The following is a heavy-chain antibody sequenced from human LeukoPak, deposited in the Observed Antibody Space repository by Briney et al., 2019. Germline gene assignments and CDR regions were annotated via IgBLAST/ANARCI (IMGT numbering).Heavy chain of an antibody. CDR1: GFTFSTYP. D-gene: IGHD5-12*01. CDR2: ITYNGGNS. Sequence: PGGSLRLSCAASGFTFSTYPMHWVRQAPGKGLEYVSSITYNGGNSFYANSVRGRFTISRDNSKNTLYLQVGSLRAEDMGVYYCARADPTTYCYDYWGQGTLVTVSS. V-gene: IGHV3-64*01. CDR3: ARADPTTYCYDY. J-gene: IGHJ4*02.